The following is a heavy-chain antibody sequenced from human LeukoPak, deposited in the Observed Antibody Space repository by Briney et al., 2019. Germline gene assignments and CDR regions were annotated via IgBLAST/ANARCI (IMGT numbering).Heavy chain of an antibody. CDR2: IYYSGST. D-gene: IGHD3-10*01. Sequence: PSETLSLTCTVSGGSISSYYWNWIRQPPGKGLEWIGYIYYSGSTNYNPSLKSRVTISVDTSKNQFSLNLTSVTAADTAVYYCAREANYYGSGSYFEGTFDYWGQGSLVTVSS. V-gene: IGHV4-59*01. J-gene: IGHJ4*02. CDR1: GGSISSYY. CDR3: AREANYYGSGSYFEGTFDY.